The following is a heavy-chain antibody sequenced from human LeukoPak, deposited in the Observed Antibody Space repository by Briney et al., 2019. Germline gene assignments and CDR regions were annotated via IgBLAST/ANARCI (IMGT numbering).Heavy chain of an antibody. J-gene: IGHJ5*02. D-gene: IGHD4-17*01. CDR1: GYTLTELS. V-gene: IGHV1-24*01. CDR2: VDPEGGET. Sequence: ASVKVSCKVSGYTLTELSMQWVRQAPGKGGEWMGGVDPEGGETIYAKKFQGRVTITEDTSRDTAYLELSSLRSEDTAVYYCATSGSDYGDYPNWFDPWGQGTLVTVSS. CDR3: ATSGSDYGDYPNWFDP.